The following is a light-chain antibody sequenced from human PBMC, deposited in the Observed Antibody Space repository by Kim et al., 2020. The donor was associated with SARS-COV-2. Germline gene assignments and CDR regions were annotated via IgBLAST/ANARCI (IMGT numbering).Light chain of an antibody. CDR1: NIGNKN. Sequence: SSELTQPLSVSVALGQTATITCGGNNIGNKNVHWSQQKPGQAPVLEIYRDSNGPPAIPVRVSGSNSWTTATLTISRAEAGDEADYYCQVWDSSTVVFGGGTQLTVL. V-gene: IGLV3-9*01. CDR2: RDS. J-gene: IGLJ2*01. CDR3: QVWDSSTVV.